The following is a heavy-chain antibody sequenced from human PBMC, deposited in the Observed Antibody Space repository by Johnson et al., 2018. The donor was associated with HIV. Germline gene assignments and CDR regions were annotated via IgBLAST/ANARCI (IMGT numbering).Heavy chain of an antibody. Sequence: QVLLVESGGGVVQPGRSLRLSCAASGFTFSSYGIHWVRQAPGKGLEWVAFIRYDGSSTYYADSVKGRFTISSGHVKNTLYLQLNSLRAEDTAVYFRARGYCTSSSHCDAFDLWGQGTMVTVSS. D-gene: IGHD2-2*01. CDR3: ARGYCTSSSHCDAFDL. V-gene: IGHV3-30*02. J-gene: IGHJ3*01. CDR2: IRYDGSST. CDR1: GFTFSSYG.